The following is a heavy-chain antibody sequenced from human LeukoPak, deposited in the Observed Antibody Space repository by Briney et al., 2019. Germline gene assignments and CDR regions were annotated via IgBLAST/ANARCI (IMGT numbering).Heavy chain of an antibody. J-gene: IGHJ1*01. CDR3: ASASGGWEYFRH. V-gene: IGHV4-59*01. CDR1: GGSISTYY. Sequence: SETLSLTCTVSGGSISTYYWSWVRQPPGKGLEWVGYVYDSGSTNYNPSLKSRATISVDLSKNQFFLNLSSVTAADTAVYYCASASGGWEYFRHWGQGTLVTVSS. CDR2: VYDSGST. D-gene: IGHD2-15*01.